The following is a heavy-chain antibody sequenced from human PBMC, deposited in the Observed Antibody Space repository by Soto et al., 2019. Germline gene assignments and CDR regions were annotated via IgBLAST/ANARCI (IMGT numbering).Heavy chain of an antibody. J-gene: IGHJ6*02. CDR1: GGTFSSYA. D-gene: IGHD6-13*01. Sequence: ASVKVSCKASGGTFSSYAISWVRQAPGQGLEWMGGIIPIFGTANYAQKFQGRVTITADESTSTAYMELSSLRSEDTDMYYCTRASSSWSNYYYYYGMDVWGQGTTVTVSS. CDR2: IIPIFGTA. CDR3: TRASSSWSNYYYYYGMDV. V-gene: IGHV1-69*13.